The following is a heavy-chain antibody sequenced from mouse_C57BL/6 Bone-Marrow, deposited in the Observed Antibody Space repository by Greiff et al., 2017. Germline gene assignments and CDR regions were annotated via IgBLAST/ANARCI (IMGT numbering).Heavy chain of an antibody. D-gene: IGHD1-2*01. CDR3: ATSLPLVFDV. CDR1: GFTFTDYY. Sequence: EVKLVESGGGLVQPGGSLSLSCAASGFTFTDYYMSWVRQPPGKALEWLGFIRNKANGYTTEYSASVKGRFTISRDNSQSILYLQMNALRAEDSATYYCATSLPLVFDVWGTGTTVTVSS. J-gene: IGHJ1*03. CDR2: IRNKANGYTT. V-gene: IGHV7-3*01.